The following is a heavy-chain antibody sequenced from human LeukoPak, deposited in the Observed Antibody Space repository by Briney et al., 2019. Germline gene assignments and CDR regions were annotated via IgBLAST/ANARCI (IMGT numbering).Heavy chain of an antibody. CDR3: AKHPTMVRGVILWR. V-gene: IGHV3-23*01. J-gene: IGHJ4*02. Sequence: PGGSLRLSCAASGFTFSSYGMSWVRQAPGKGLEWVSAISGSGGSTYYADSVKGRFTISRGNSKNTLYLQMNSLRAEDTAVYYCAKHPTMVRGVILWRWGQGTLVTVSS. CDR1: GFTFSSYG. D-gene: IGHD3-10*01. CDR2: ISGSGGST.